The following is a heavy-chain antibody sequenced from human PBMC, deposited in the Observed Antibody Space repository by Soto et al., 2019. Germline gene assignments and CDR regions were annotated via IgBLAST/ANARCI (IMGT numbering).Heavy chain of an antibody. CDR1: GFTFSSYG. J-gene: IGHJ4*02. CDR2: IWYDGSNK. Sequence: QVQLVESGGGVVQPGRSLRLSCAASGFTFSSYGMHWVRQAPGKGLEWVAVIWYDGSNKYYADSVKGRFTISRDNSKNTLYLQMNRLRAEDTAVYYCAREYYYDSSGPYPDDYWGQGTLVTVSS. CDR3: AREYYYDSSGPYPDDY. D-gene: IGHD3-22*01. V-gene: IGHV3-33*01.